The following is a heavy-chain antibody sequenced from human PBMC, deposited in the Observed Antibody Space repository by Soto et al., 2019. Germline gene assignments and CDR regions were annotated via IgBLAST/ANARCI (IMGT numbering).Heavy chain of an antibody. CDR1: GYSISSGYY. CDR3: ARPRGGSDIPYYFDY. CDR2: IDHSGST. J-gene: IGHJ4*02. D-gene: IGHD3-16*01. V-gene: IGHV4-38-2*01. Sequence: SETLSLTCAVSGYSISSGYYWGWIRQPPGKGLEWIGSIDHSGSTYYNPSLKSRVPISVDTSKNQFSLKLSSVTAADTAVYYCARPRGGSDIPYYFDYWGQGTLVTVSS.